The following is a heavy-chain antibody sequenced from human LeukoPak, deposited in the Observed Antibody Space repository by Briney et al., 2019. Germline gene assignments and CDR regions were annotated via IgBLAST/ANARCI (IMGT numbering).Heavy chain of an antibody. CDR2: IRSSSSTI. CDR3: ARDGGYSGFDFDY. Sequence: GGSLRLSCAASGFTFSSYSMNWVRQAPGKGLEWVSYIRSSSSTIYYANSVKGRFTISRDNAKNSLYLQMNGLRDEDTAVYYCARDGGYSGFDFDYWGQGTLVTVSS. CDR1: GFTFSSYS. V-gene: IGHV3-48*02. J-gene: IGHJ4*02. D-gene: IGHD5-12*01.